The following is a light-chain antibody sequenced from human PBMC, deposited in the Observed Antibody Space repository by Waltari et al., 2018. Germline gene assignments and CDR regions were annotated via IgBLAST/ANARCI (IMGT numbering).Light chain of an antibody. V-gene: IGKV1-5*03. Sequence: TLSASVGDRVTITCRASQSISSWLAWYQQKPGKAPKLLIYKASSLESGVPSRFSGSGSGTEFTLTISSLQPDDFATYYCQQYNSYPLTFGGGTKVEIK. CDR3: QQYNSYPLT. CDR1: QSISSW. CDR2: KAS. J-gene: IGKJ4*01.